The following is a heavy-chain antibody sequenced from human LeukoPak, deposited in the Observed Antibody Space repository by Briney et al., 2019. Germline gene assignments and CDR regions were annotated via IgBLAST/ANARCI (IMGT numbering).Heavy chain of an antibody. D-gene: IGHD3-10*01. J-gene: IGHJ5*02. CDR2: IYHSGST. CDR1: GGSISTGGDS. V-gene: IGHV4-30-2*01. Sequence: SQTLSLTCAVSGGSISTGGDSWSWIRQPPGKGLEWIGYIYHSGSTYYNPSLKSRVTISVDRSKNQFSLKLSSVTAADTAVYYCARDMVRGVFDPWGQGTLVTVSS. CDR3: ARDMVRGVFDP.